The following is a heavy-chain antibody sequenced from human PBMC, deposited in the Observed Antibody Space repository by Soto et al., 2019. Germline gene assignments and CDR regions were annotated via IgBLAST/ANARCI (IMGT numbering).Heavy chain of an antibody. CDR3: ASSSTVTLYYFDY. J-gene: IGHJ4*02. Sequence: QLQLQESGPGLVKPSGTLSLTCAVSSGSISISNWWSWVRQPPGKGLEWIGEIYHSGSTNYNPSLKSRVTISVYKSKNQFSLKLSSVTAADTAVYYCASSSTVTLYYFDYWGQGTLVTVSS. V-gene: IGHV4-4*02. CDR2: IYHSGST. CDR1: SGSISISNW. D-gene: IGHD4-17*01.